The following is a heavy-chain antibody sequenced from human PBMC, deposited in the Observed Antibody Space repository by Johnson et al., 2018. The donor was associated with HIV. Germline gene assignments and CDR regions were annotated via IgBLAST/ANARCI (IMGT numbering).Heavy chain of an antibody. D-gene: IGHD5-12*01. J-gene: IGHJ3*02. CDR2: INWNGGST. CDR1: GFTFDNYD. V-gene: IGHV3-20*04. CDR3: ARVSRLGDIARRSAAFDI. Sequence: VQLVESGGGVVRPGGSLRLSCAASGFTFDNYDMSWVRQGPGKGLEWVSSINWNGGSTAYADSVKGRFTISRDKVKNYLYLEMNSLRDEDTAFYYCARVSRLGDIARRSAAFDIWGQGTMVTVSS.